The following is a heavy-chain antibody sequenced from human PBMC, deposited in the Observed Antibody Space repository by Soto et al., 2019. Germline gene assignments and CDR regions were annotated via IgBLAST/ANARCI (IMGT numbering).Heavy chain of an antibody. J-gene: IGHJ6*04. CDR2: IYPGDSDT. CDR3: AASLFYYGMYV. Sequence: GESLKISCKGSGYTFTNYWIGWVRQMPGKGLEWMGIIYPGDSDTKYNPSFQGQVTISADKSITTTYLRWTSLKASDTAIYYCAASLFYYGMYVWGKGTTVTVSS. V-gene: IGHV5-51*01. CDR1: GYTFTNYW.